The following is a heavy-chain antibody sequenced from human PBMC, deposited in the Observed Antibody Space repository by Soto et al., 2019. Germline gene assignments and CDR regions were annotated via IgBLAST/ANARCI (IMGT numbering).Heavy chain of an antibody. V-gene: IGHV3-53*01. CDR1: GFTVSDNY. CDR3: ARDWWGYGAQ. D-gene: IGHD5-12*01. Sequence: EVQLAESGGGLIQPGGSLRLSCAASGFTVSDNYMSWARQAPGKGLEWVSVIHSGGTTNYADSVRGRFTISRDNSKNTVYLQMNSLRVEDTAVYYCARDWWGYGAQWGQGTLVTVSS. CDR2: IHSGGTT. J-gene: IGHJ4*02.